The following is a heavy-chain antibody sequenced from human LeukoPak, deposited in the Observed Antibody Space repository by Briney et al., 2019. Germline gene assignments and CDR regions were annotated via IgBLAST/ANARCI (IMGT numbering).Heavy chain of an antibody. J-gene: IGHJ4*02. V-gene: IGHV3-15*01. CDR1: GFTFSDVW. CDR3: AVYTSGYLKY. D-gene: IGHD3-22*01. CDR2: IKSKTAGGAS. Sequence: PGGSLRLSCAASGFTFSDVWMTWVRQAPGKGLEWVGRIKSKTAGGASDYAGPVKGRFTISRDDSKNTLYLQMNSLRTEDTGVYYCAVYTSGYLKYWGRGALVTVSS.